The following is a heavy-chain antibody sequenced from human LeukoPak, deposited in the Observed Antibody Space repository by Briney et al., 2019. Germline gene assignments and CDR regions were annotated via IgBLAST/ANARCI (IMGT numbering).Heavy chain of an antibody. J-gene: IGHJ4*02. D-gene: IGHD1-1*01. V-gene: IGHV3-30*02. CDR3: EKDKDPWKSTSISDFDY. Sequence: GGPLGLSCAASGFTFSSYGMHWVRQAPGKGLEWVAFIRYDGSNKYYADSVKGRFTISRDNSKNTLYLQMNSLRAEDTAVYFFEKDKDPWKSTSISDFDYWGRGTLVTVSS. CDR2: IRYDGSNK. CDR1: GFTFSSYG.